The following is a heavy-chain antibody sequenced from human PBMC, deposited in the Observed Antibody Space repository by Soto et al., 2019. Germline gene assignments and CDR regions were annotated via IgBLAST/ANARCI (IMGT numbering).Heavy chain of an antibody. CDR2: INHRGST. V-gene: IGHV4-34*01. CDR3: ARGSRVKIPAASGRDYYYHGLDV. CDR1: GGSFRGYY. D-gene: IGHD6-25*01. J-gene: IGHJ6*02. Sequence: QVQLQQWGAGLLKPSETLSLTCAVYGGSFRGYYWSWIRQPPGKGLEWIGEINHRGSTNYNPSVRSRFTISVATSKNQFSLKLNSVTAADTAVYYCARGSRVKIPAASGRDYYYHGLDVWGQGTAVTVSS.